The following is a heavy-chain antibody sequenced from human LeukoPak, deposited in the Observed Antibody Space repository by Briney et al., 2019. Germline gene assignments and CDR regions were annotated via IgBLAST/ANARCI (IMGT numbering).Heavy chain of an antibody. Sequence: AASVKVSCKASGGTFSSYAISWVRQAPGQGLEWMGGIIPIFGTANYAQKFQGRVTITADESTSTAYMELSSLRSEDTAVYYCARDRYYDFRSGYYWPYYYGMDVWGQGTTVTVSS. V-gene: IGHV1-69*13. CDR2: IIPIFGTA. D-gene: IGHD3-3*01. CDR1: GGTFSSYA. J-gene: IGHJ6*02. CDR3: ARDRYYDFRSGYYWPYYYGMDV.